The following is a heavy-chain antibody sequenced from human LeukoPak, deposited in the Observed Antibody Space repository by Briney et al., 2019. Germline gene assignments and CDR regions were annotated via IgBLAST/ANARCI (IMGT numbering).Heavy chain of an antibody. CDR1: GFIFSSYW. D-gene: IGHD4-17*01. CDR2: IKQDGSGT. V-gene: IGHV3-7*01. J-gene: IGHJ4*02. Sequence: GGSLRLSCAASGFIFSSYWMSWVRQAPGKGLEWVATIKQDGSGTYYVDSVKGRFTISRDNAKNTLYLQMNSLRAEDTAVYYCAKDRIGGTYGDYVALFDYWGQGTLVTVSS. CDR3: AKDRIGGTYGDYVALFDY.